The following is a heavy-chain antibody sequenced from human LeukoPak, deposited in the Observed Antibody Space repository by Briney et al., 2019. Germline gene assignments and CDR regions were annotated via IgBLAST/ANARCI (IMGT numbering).Heavy chain of an antibody. V-gene: IGHV3-23*01. CDR2: ISVSGNST. J-gene: IGHJ4*02. D-gene: IGHD3-10*01. CDR1: GFTFSNYA. Sequence: GGSLRLSCAASGFTFSNYAMSWVRQAPGKGLEWVSAISVSGNSTYYADSVKGRFTISRDNAKNSLYLQMNSLRAEDTAVYYCARDPPWGGPYYYGSGSYWGLLDYWGQGTLVTVSS. CDR3: ARDPPWGGPYYYGSGSYWGLLDY.